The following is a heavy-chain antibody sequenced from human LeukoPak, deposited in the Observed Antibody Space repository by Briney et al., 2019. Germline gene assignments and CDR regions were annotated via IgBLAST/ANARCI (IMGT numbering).Heavy chain of an antibody. V-gene: IGHV4-59*08. Sequence: SETLSLTCAGYGGSFSNYYWSWIRQPPGKGLEWIGYIYYSGSTNYNPSLKSRVTISVDTSKNQFSLKLSSVTAADTAVYYCARLSGGYYYWGQGTLVTVSS. CDR3: ARLSGGYYY. D-gene: IGHD3-22*01. CDR2: IYYSGST. J-gene: IGHJ4*02. CDR1: GGSFSNYY.